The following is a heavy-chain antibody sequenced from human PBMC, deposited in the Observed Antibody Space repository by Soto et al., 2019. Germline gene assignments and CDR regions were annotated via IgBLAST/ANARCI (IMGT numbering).Heavy chain of an antibody. CDR2: IGKSGSDR. CDR3: MKVREY. V-gene: IGHV3-23*04. Sequence: EVKLVESGGGLVQPGGSLRISCKVSGFMFSDYAMTWVRQAQGKGLEWVSSIGKSGSDRDYADSVKGRFTISRDNSENTVYMQMHSIKVEDTALYFCMKVREYLGQGTQVTVS. J-gene: IGHJ4*02. CDR1: GFMFSDYA.